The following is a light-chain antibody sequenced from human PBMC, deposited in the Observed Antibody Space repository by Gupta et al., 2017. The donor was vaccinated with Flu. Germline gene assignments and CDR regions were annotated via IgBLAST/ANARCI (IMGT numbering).Light chain of an antibody. V-gene: IGLV3-25*02. CDR1: SWPKRY. J-gene: IGLJ2*01. CDR2: KDS. Sequence: SYELTQPPSVSVSPGQTARITCSGDSWPKRYASLYQQRPGQAPVLVIYKDSERPYGTPERFSGSSSGTIVTLTISXVXEEDEAXYYCQSADNSGAHRGIFGGGTRLTVL. CDR3: QSADNSGAHRGI.